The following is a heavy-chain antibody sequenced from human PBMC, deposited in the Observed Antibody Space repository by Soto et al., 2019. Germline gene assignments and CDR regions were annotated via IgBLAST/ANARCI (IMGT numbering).Heavy chain of an antibody. CDR1: GFTFSDHY. CDR3: ARGVVSTGYFDY. Sequence: EVQLVESGGGLVQPGGSLRLSCAASGFTFSDHYMDWVRQAPGKGLEWVGRSRDKAHSHTTEYAASVKGRFTISRDDSENSLYLQMNSLKTEDTAVYYWARGVVSTGYFDYWGQGTLVTVSS. V-gene: IGHV3-72*01. D-gene: IGHD5-12*01. J-gene: IGHJ4*02. CDR2: SRDKAHSHTT.